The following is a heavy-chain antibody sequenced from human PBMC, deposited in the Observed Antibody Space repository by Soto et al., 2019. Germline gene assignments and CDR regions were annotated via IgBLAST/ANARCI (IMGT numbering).Heavy chain of an antibody. CDR3: AREGIAVAGYYFDY. Sequence: EVQLVESGGGLVKPGGSLRLSCAASGFTFSSYSMNWVRQAPGKGLEWVSSINSSSSYIYYADSVKGRFTISRDNAKNSLYLQMNSLRAEDTAVYYCAREGIAVAGYYFDYLRQGTLVTVSS. J-gene: IGHJ4*02. D-gene: IGHD6-19*01. V-gene: IGHV3-21*01. CDR2: INSSSSYI. CDR1: GFTFSSYS.